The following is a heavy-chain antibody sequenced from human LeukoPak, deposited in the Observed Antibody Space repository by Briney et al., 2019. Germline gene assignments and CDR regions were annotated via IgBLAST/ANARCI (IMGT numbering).Heavy chain of an antibody. CDR3: ARGGYDSSGYPLVFDY. J-gene: IGHJ4*02. Sequence: ASVKVSCKASGYAFTGYYMHWVRQAPGQGLEWMGWINPNSGGTNYAQKFQGRVTMTRDTSISTAYMELSRLRSDDTALYYCARGGYDSSGYPLVFDYWGQGTLVTVSS. CDR2: INPNSGGT. D-gene: IGHD3-22*01. CDR1: GYAFTGYY. V-gene: IGHV1-2*02.